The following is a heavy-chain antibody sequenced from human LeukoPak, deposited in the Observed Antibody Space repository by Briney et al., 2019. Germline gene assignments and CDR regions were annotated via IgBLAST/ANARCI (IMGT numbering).Heavy chain of an antibody. D-gene: IGHD6-19*01. J-gene: IGHJ5*02. V-gene: IGHV3-23*01. Sequence: GGSLRLSCAASGFIFSDYVMNWVRQAPGKGLEWVSVVTGGGDTTHYADSVKGRFTISRDNSKNTLFLQINSLRGEDTAVYYCAKDGIGWGSHFDPWGQGTLVTVSS. CDR1: GFIFSDYV. CDR3: AKDGIGWGSHFDP. CDR2: VTGGGDTT.